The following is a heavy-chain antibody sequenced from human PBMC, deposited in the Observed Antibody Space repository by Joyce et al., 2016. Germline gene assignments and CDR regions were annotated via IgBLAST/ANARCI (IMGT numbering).Heavy chain of an antibody. V-gene: IGHV3-30*18. CDR2: ISDDGIYK. D-gene: IGHD6-25*01. CDR1: GLTLSNYG. Sequence: QVQLVESGGGVVQPGRSLRLSCAASGLTLSNYGVHWVRQAPWKGLGWVAVISDDGIYKYYADSVKGRFTISRDNSKNTVFLEMNSLRAEDTAVYYCAKILTATYSSGWFLDYWGQGTLVTVSS. J-gene: IGHJ4*02. CDR3: AKILTATYSSGWFLDY.